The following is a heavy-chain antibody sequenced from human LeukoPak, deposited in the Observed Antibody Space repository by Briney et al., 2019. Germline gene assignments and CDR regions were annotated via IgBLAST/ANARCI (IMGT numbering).Heavy chain of an antibody. CDR2: INHSGST. CDR1: GGSFSGYY. Sequence: SETLSLTCAVYGGSFSGYYWSWIRQPPGKGLEWIGEINHSGSTNYNPSLKSRVTISVDTSKNQFSLKLSSVTAADTAVYYRARRREMADFDYWGQGTLVTVSS. V-gene: IGHV4-34*01. J-gene: IGHJ4*02. D-gene: IGHD5-24*01. CDR3: ARRREMADFDY.